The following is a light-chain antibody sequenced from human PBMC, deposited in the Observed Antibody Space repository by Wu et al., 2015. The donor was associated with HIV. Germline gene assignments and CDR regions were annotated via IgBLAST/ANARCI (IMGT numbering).Light chain of an antibody. CDR3: QQYNNWPPYT. V-gene: IGKV3-15*01. J-gene: IGKJ2*01. CDR1: QSVSSN. CDR2: GAS. Sequence: IVMTQSPATLSVSPGERATLSCRASQSVSSNLAWYQHKPGQAPRLLVYGASTRATGIPARFGGSGSGTEFTLTISNMQSEDFAVYYCQQYNNWPPYTFGQGTKLEIK.